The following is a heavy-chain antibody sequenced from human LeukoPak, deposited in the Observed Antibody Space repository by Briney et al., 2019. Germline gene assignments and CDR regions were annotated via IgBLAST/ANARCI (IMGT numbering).Heavy chain of an antibody. V-gene: IGHV3-48*01. J-gene: IGHJ3*02. CDR2: ISSSSSTI. D-gene: IGHD1-26*01. CDR3: ARDLRWELPNAFDI. CDR1: GFTFSSYA. Sequence: GGSLRLSCAASGFTFSSYAMSWVHQAPGKGLEWVSYISSSSSTIYYADSVKGRFTISRDNAKNPLYLQMNSLRAEDTAVYYCARDLRWELPNAFDIWGQGTMVTVSS.